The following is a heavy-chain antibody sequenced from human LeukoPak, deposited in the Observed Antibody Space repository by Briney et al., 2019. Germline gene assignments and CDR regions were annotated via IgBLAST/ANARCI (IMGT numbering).Heavy chain of an antibody. V-gene: IGHV4-59*01. D-gene: IGHD3-22*01. CDR3: ARDYYDSSGLDY. CDR1: GGSISSYY. J-gene: IGHJ4*02. CDR2: IYYSGST. Sequence: PSETLSLTCTVSGGSISSYYWSWIRQPPGKGLEWIGYIYYSGSTNYNRSLKSRVTISVDTSKNQFSLKLSSVTAADTAVYYCARDYYDSSGLDYWGQGTLVTVSS.